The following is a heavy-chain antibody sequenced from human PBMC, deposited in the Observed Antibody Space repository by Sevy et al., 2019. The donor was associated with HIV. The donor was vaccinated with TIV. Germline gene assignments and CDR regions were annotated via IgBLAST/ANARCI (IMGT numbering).Heavy chain of an antibody. V-gene: IGHV3-30*18. Sequence: GGSLRLSCAASGFTFSSYGMHWVRQAPGKGLEWVAVISYDGSNKYYADSVKGRFTISRDNSKNTLYLQMNSLRGEGTAVYYCAKVSIAAAVYYFDYWGQGTMVTVSS. CDR3: AKVSIAAAVYYFDY. J-gene: IGHJ4*02. CDR1: GFTFSSYG. CDR2: ISYDGSNK. D-gene: IGHD6-13*01.